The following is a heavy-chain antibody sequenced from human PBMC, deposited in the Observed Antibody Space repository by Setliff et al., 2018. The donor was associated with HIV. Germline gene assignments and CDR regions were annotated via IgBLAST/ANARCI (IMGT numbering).Heavy chain of an antibody. J-gene: IGHJ4*02. Sequence: SETLSLTCTVSGGSISIDYWNWIRQPAGKGLEWIGRIHTSGNTNYNPSLKSRVTISVYTFKNQFSLKLSSVTAADTAVYYCARMYSGYDWSPAGARTRYFDYWGQGTLVTVSS. CDR2: IHTSGNT. V-gene: IGHV4-4*07. D-gene: IGHD5-12*01. CDR1: GGSISIDY. CDR3: ARMYSGYDWSPAGARTRYFDY.